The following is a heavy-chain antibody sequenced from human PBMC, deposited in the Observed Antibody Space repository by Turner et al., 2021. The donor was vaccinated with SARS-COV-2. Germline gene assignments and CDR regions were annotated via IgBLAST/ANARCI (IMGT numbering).Heavy chain of an antibody. Sequence: QVQLVESGGGVVQPGRSLRLSCSAPGFTFSSYGMHWVRQAPGKGLEWVAGILYDGSNKYYADSVKGRFTISRDNSKNTLYLQMNSLRAEDTAVYYCAKTHASYCSGGSCYSGYFDYWGQGTLVTVSS. V-gene: IGHV3-30*18. CDR1: GFTFSSYG. CDR2: ILYDGSNK. CDR3: AKTHASYCSGGSCYSGYFDY. J-gene: IGHJ4*02. D-gene: IGHD2-15*01.